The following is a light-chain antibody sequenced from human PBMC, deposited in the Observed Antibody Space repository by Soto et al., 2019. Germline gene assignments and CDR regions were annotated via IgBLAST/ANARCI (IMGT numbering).Light chain of an antibody. CDR2: DVS. CDR1: SSDVGGYNY. V-gene: IGLV2-14*01. Sequence: QSALTQPASVSGSPGQSITISCTGTSSDVGGYNYVSWYQQHPGKAPKLMIYDVSNRPSGVSNRFSGSKYGNTASLTISGLQAEEEADYYCSSYTSSSTLVVFGGGTKLTVL. CDR3: SSYTSSSTLVV. J-gene: IGLJ2*01.